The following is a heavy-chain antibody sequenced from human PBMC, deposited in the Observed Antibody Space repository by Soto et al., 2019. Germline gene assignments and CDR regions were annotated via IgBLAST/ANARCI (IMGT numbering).Heavy chain of an antibody. CDR3: ARREIQGPIDY. CDR1: GYSISSSNC. Sequence: SETLSLTCAVSGYSISSSNCWGWIRQPPGKGLGWIGYIYYSGTTYYNPSLKSRVTMSVDASKNQFSLKLTSVTAVDTAVYYCARREIQGPIDYWGQGTLVTVSS. CDR2: IYYSGTT. J-gene: IGHJ4*02. D-gene: IGHD1-26*01. V-gene: IGHV4-28*01.